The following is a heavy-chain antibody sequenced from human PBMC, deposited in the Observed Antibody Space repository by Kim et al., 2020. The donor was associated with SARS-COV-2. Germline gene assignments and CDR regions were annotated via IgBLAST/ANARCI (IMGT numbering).Heavy chain of an antibody. V-gene: IGHV3-73*01. Sequence: SVKGRFTISRDDSKNTAYLAMSGLKTEDTALYYCTRIPATTLAFWDAFDIWGQGTMVTVSS. CDR3: TRIPATTLAFWDAFDI. J-gene: IGHJ3*02. D-gene: IGHD1-1*01.